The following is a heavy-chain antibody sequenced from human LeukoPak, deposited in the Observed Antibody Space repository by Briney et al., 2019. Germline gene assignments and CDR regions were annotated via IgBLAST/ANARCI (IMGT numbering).Heavy chain of an antibody. Sequence: GGSLRLSCAASGFTFSSYAMSWVRQAPGKGLEWVSTISGSGGSTYYADSVKGRFTISRDNSKNTLYLQMNSLRAEDTAVYYCAKVAEMDTILGKFDNWGQGTLVTVSS. CDR1: GFTFSSYA. D-gene: IGHD5-24*01. CDR2: ISGSGGST. CDR3: AKVAEMDTILGKFDN. V-gene: IGHV3-23*01. J-gene: IGHJ5*02.